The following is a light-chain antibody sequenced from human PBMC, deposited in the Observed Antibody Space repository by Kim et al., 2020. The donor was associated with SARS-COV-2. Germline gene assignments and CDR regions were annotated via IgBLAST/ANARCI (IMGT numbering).Light chain of an antibody. J-gene: IGKJ1*01. Sequence: ASVGEGVTITCRASQSIDAYFNWYRQSPGSAPDLLIFGASTLHSGVPSRFSASGSGTEFTLTINSLQPEDFATYFCQQSYSTPWTFGQGTKVDIK. CDR1: QSIDAY. V-gene: IGKV1-39*01. CDR2: GAS. CDR3: QQSYSTPWT.